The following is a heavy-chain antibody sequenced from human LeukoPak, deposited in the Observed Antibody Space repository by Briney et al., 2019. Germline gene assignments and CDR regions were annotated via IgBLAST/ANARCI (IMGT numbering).Heavy chain of an antibody. D-gene: IGHD4-23*01. CDR3: AKALYGGHDY. CDR2: LSGNGNTI. J-gene: IGHJ4*02. V-gene: IGHV3-23*01. Sequence: GGSLRLSCAASGFSFSTNSMSWVRQAPWKGRECVSALSGNGNTIYYADSVKGRFTISRDNSKNTLSLQMNSLRAEDTAVYYCAKALYGGHDYWGQGTLVTVSS. CDR1: GFSFSTNS.